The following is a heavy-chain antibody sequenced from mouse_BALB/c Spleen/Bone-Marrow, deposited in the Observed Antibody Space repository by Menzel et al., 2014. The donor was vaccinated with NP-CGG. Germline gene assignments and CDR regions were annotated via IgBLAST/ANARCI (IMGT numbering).Heavy chain of an antibody. CDR2: IHPNSGNT. D-gene: IGHD2-14*01. CDR1: GYTFTSSW. CDR3: ARGDPYYRYSDY. V-gene: IGHV1S130*01. J-gene: IGHJ2*01. Sequence: QVQLQQSGSVLVRPGASVKLSCKASGYTFTSSWMHWAKQRPGQGLEWIGEIHPNSGNTNYNEKFKGKATLTVDTSSSTAYVDLSSLTSEDSAAYYCARGDPYYRYSDYWGQGTTLTVSS.